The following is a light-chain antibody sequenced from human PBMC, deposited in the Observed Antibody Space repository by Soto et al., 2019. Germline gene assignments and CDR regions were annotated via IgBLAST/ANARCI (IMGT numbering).Light chain of an antibody. CDR3: ASWDDNLNGPV. Sequence: QSVLTQPPSVSEAPRQRVTISCSGGSSNIGNNPVNWYQHFPGKAPKLLFYYDDMLYSGVSDRFSGSKSGTSASLAISGLQSEDEADYYCASWDDNLNGPVFGRGTKLTVL. CDR1: SSNIGNNP. V-gene: IGLV1-36*01. CDR2: YDD. J-gene: IGLJ2*01.